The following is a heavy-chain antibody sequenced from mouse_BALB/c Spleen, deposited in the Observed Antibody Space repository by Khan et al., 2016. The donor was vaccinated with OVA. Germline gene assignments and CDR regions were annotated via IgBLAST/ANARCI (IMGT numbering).Heavy chain of an antibody. CDR3: ARVGYNGTMDA. D-gene: IGHD2-14*01. V-gene: IGHV9-3-1*01. Sequence: QIQLVQSGPELKKPGETVKISCKASGYTFRNNGMNWVKQAPGKGLKWMGWIYTYTGEPTYADDFKGRFAFSLETSANTAYLQINNLKNEDTATYFCARVGYNGTMDAWGQGTSVTVSS. J-gene: IGHJ4*01. CDR1: GYTFRNNG. CDR2: IYTYTGEP.